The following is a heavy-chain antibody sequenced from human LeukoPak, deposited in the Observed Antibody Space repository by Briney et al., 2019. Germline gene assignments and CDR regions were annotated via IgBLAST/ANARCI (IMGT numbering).Heavy chain of an antibody. V-gene: IGHV3-30-3*01. D-gene: IGHD3-3*01. J-gene: IGHJ4*02. CDR1: GFTFSSYA. CDR3: ARSGAARITIFGVVIPWYFDY. CDR2: ISYDGSNK. Sequence: PGRSLRVSCAASGFTFSSYAMHWVRQAPGKGLEWVAVISYDGSNKYYADSVKGRFTISRDNSKNTLYLQMNSLRAEDTAVYYCARSGAARITIFGVVIPWYFDYWGQGTLVTVSS.